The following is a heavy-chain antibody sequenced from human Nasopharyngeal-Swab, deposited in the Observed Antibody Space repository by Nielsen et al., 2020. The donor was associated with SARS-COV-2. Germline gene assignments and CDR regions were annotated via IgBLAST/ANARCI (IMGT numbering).Heavy chain of an antibody. CDR3: ARGLWFGESDWYFDL. CDR2: IKQDGSEN. Sequence: GESLKISCAASGFTFSSYWMSWVRQPPGKGLEWVANIKQDGSENYYVDSVKGRFTISRDNAKNSLYLQMNSLRAEDTAVYYCARGLWFGESDWYFDLWGRGTLVTVSS. J-gene: IGHJ2*01. CDR1: GFTFSSYW. V-gene: IGHV3-7*04. D-gene: IGHD3-10*01.